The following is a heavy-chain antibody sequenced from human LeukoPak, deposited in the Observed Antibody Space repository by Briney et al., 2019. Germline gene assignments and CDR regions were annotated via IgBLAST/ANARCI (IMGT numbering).Heavy chain of an antibody. D-gene: IGHD4-17*01. J-gene: IGHJ6*02. CDR3: ARRIEDGDFYYYYYGMDV. Sequence: SQTLSLTCTVSGGSISSGGYYWGWIRQPPGKGLEWIGSIYHSGSTYYNPSLKSRVTISVDTSKNQFSLKLSSVTAADTAVYYCARRIEDGDFYYYYYGMDVWGQGTTVSVSS. CDR1: GGSISSGGYY. V-gene: IGHV4-39*07. CDR2: IYHSGST.